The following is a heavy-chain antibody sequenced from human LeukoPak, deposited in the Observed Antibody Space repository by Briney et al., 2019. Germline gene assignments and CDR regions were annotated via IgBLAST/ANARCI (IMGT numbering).Heavy chain of an antibody. CDR3: ARDYYDSSGGAFDI. V-gene: IGHV1-2*02. CDR2: INPNSGGI. Sequence: ASVKVSCKTSGYTFSGKYMHWVRQAPGQGLEWMGWINPNSGGIKYVQKFQGRVTMTRDTSISTVYMELNSLRSDDTAVYYCARDYYDSSGGAFDIWGQGTMVTVSS. CDR1: GYTFSGKY. D-gene: IGHD3-22*01. J-gene: IGHJ3*02.